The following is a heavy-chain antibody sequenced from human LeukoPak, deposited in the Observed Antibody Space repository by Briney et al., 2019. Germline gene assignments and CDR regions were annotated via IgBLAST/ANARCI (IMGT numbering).Heavy chain of an antibody. CDR3: AALRWLPLIFAY. Sequence: PGGSLRLSCAASGFTFSRYAMHWVRQAPGKGLEWVADISYDGSNESCADSVKGRFTISRDNSKNTLYLQLNSLRAEDTAVYYCAALRWLPLIFAYWGEGTLVTVSS. V-gene: IGHV3-30*17. D-gene: IGHD5-24*01. CDR1: GFTFSRYA. J-gene: IGHJ4*02. CDR2: ISYDGSNE.